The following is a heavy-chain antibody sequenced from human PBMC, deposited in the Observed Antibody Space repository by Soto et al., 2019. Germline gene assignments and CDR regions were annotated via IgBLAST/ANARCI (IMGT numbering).Heavy chain of an antibody. CDR1: GFSLSTTGVG. Sequence: QITLKESGPTLVKPTQTLTLTCTFSGFSLSTTGVGVGWIRQPPGKALEWLALIYWDGEKRYSPSLKSRLTITKDTSKTQVVLTMTNMDPVDTATYCAHRPWYAFEPWGQGILVTVSS. V-gene: IGHV2-5*02. D-gene: IGHD6-13*01. J-gene: IGHJ5*02. CDR2: IYWDGEK. CDR3: AHRPWYAFEP.